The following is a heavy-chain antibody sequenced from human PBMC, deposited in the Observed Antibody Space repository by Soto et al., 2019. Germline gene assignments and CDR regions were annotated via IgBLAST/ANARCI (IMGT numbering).Heavy chain of an antibody. D-gene: IGHD3-10*01. CDR1: GGSFSGYY. V-gene: IGHV4-34*01. CDR2: INHSGST. Sequence: SETLSLTCAVYGGSFSGYYWSWIRQPPGKGLEWIGEINHSGSTNYNPSLKSRVTISVDTSKNQFSLKLSSVTAADTAVYYCAGVYGSGSYYTDWGQGTLVTVSS. CDR3: AGVYGSGSYYTD. J-gene: IGHJ4*02.